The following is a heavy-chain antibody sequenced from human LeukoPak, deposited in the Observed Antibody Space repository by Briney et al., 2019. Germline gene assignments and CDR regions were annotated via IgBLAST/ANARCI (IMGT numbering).Heavy chain of an antibody. V-gene: IGHV4-4*07. CDR1: GGSISSYY. Sequence: SETLSLTCTVSGGSISSYYWSWIRQPAGKGLEWIGRIYTSGSTNYNPSLKSRVTMSVDTSKNQFSLKLSSVTAADTAVYYCAREGYWYDSSGYYPLDYWGQGTLVTVSS. CDR3: AREGYWYDSSGYYPLDY. CDR2: IYTSGST. D-gene: IGHD3-22*01. J-gene: IGHJ4*02.